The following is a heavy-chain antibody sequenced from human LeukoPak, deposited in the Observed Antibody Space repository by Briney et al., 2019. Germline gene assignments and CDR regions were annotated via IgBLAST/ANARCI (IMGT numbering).Heavy chain of an antibody. D-gene: IGHD2-15*01. Sequence: TGGSLRLSCAASGFTFSSYDMHWVRQATGKGREWVSAIGTAGDTYYPGSVKGRFTISRENAKNSLYLQMNSLRAGDTAVYYCARAAKGYCSGGSCYYYGMDVWGQGTTVTVSS. V-gene: IGHV3-13*01. CDR2: IGTAGDT. CDR1: GFTFSSYD. CDR3: ARAAKGYCSGGSCYYYGMDV. J-gene: IGHJ6*02.